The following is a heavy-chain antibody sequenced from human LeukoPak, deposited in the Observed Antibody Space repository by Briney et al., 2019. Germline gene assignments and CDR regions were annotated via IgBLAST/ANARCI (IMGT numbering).Heavy chain of an antibody. Sequence: GGSLRLSCAASGFTFDDKARSLCEQAPRQVLEQFSGISWTSGSIGYAASVRGRFTISRDNAKNSLYLQMNSLRAEDTALYYCAKDSNRMAVAGMAGFDPWGQGTLVTVSS. D-gene: IGHD6-19*01. CDR2: ISWTSGSI. V-gene: IGHV3-9*01. CDR1: GFTFDDKA. J-gene: IGHJ5*02. CDR3: AKDSNRMAVAGMAGFDP.